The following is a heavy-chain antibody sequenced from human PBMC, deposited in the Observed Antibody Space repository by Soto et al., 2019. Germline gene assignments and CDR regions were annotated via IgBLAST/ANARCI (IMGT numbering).Heavy chain of an antibody. CDR3: ARQGSSSLKHNWFDP. CDR2: IHPGYSDT. J-gene: IGHJ5*02. CDR1: GYSFTSYW. V-gene: IGHV5-51*01. Sequence: PGESLKLSCKGSGYSFTSYWIDWVPQMPGKGLEWMGIIHPGYSDTRHTPSFQGQVTISADKSISTAYLQWSSLKATDTAMYYCARQGSSSLKHNWFDPWGQGTLVTVSS. D-gene: IGHD6-6*01.